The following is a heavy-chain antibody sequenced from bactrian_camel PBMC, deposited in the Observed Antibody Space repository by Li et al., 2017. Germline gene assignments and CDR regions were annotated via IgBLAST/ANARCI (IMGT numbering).Heavy chain of an antibody. V-gene: IGHV3S26*01. CDR3: AAEGALNGGICYGNPNY. J-gene: IGHJ4*01. CDR2: IDSGGAT. Sequence: VQLVESGGGSVQAGGSLRLSCGAPGSIYGDACVGWLRQAPGKEREGVAAIDSGGATSYANSVKGQFTVSKDGAKNTLYLQMNNLKTEDTAVYTCAAEGALNGGICYGNPNYWGQGTQVTVS. CDR1: GSIYGDAC. D-gene: IGHD2*01.